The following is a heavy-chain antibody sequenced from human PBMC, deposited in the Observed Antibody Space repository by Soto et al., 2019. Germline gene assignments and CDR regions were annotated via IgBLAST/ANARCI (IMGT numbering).Heavy chain of an antibody. CDR1: GFTFRNYD. CDR3: ARTDRDFYGLDV. J-gene: IGHJ6*02. V-gene: IGHV3-13*05. CDR2: ISAAGDP. Sequence: EVQLVESGGGLVQPGGSLRLSCEAAGFTFRNYDMHWVRQGTGKGLEWVSGISAAGDPDYADSVEGRFTISRENAQNSFFLQMNSHRVGDTAVYYCARTDRDFYGLDVWCQGTTVIVSS.